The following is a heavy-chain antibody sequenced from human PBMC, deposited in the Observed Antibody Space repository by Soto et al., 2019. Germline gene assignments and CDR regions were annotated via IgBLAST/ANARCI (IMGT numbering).Heavy chain of an antibody. V-gene: IGHV4-34*01. J-gene: IGHJ6*02. D-gene: IGHD7-27*01. Sequence: SETLSLTCAVYGGSFSGYYWSWIRQPPGKGLEWIGEINHSGSTNYNPSLKSRVTISVDTSKNQSSLKLSSVNAADTAVYYCERGRGREYFWGDYYYCYGMDVCGQRSTVPGS. CDR2: INHSGST. CDR3: ERGRGREYFWGDYYYCYGMDV. CDR1: GGSFSGYY.